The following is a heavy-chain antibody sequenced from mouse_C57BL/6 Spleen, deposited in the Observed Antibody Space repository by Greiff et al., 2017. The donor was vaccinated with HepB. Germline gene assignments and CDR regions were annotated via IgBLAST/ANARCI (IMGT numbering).Heavy chain of an antibody. Sequence: EVKLQESGPGMVKPSQSLSLTCTVTGYSITSGYDWHWIRHFPGNKLEWMGYISYSGSTNYNPSLKSRISITHDTSKNHFFLKLNSVTTEDTATYYCARNSNYLYYFDYWGQGTTLTVSS. V-gene: IGHV3-1*01. CDR1: GYSITSGYD. CDR3: ARNSNYLYYFDY. CDR2: ISYSGST. J-gene: IGHJ2*01. D-gene: IGHD2-5*01.